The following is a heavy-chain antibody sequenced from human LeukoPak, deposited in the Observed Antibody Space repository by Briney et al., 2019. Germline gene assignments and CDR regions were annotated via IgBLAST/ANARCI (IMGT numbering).Heavy chain of an antibody. V-gene: IGHV1-18*01. Sequence: ASVKVSCKASGGTFSSYAISWVRQAPGQGLEWMGWISAYNGNTNYAQKLQGRVTMTTDTSTSTAYMELRSLRSDDTAVYYCARDLYCSSTSCYTDWFDPWGQGTLVTVSS. CDR3: ARDLYCSSTSCYTDWFDP. CDR2: ISAYNGNT. J-gene: IGHJ5*02. CDR1: GGTFSSYA. D-gene: IGHD2-2*02.